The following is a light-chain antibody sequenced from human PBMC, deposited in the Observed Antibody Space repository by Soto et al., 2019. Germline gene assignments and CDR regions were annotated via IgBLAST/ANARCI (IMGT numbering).Light chain of an antibody. Sequence: QSVLTHPASVSGSPGQSITLSCTGTSSDVGGYNYVCWYQQHPGKAPKLMVYDVSNRPSGVSNRFSGSKSGSTASLTISGLQAEDEADYYCSSYTSSSTLYVXGTGTKVTVL. CDR3: SSYTSSSTLYV. CDR1: SSDVGGYNY. CDR2: DVS. J-gene: IGLJ1*01. V-gene: IGLV2-14*01.